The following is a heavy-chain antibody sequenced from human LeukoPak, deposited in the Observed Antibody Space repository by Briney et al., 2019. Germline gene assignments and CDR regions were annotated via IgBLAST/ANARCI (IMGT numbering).Heavy chain of an antibody. CDR1: GYSFTNYD. Sequence: ASVTDPRLASGYSFTNYDINWVRQATGQGLEWMGWMNLNSGNTGYAQNFQGRVSMTTDTSISTAYMELSSLRSEDTAVYYCARVTSGYCTGGTCDIPADFNYGGRGPRVTVSS. V-gene: IGHV1-8*01. CDR2: MNLNSGNT. J-gene: IGHJ4*02. D-gene: IGHD2-8*02. CDR3: ARVTSGYCTGGTCDIPADFNY.